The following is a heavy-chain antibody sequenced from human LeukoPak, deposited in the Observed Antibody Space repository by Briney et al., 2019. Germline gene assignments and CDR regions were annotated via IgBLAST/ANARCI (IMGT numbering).Heavy chain of an antibody. Sequence: SETLSLTCTVSGYSISSGYYWGWIRQPPGKGLEWIGSIYYSGSTNYNPSLKSRVTISVDTSKNQFSLKLSSVTAADTAVYYCARDPRGYFDYWGQGTLVTVSS. CDR3: ARDPRGYFDY. D-gene: IGHD3-10*01. CDR1: GYSISSGYY. CDR2: IYYSGST. V-gene: IGHV4-38-2*02. J-gene: IGHJ4*02.